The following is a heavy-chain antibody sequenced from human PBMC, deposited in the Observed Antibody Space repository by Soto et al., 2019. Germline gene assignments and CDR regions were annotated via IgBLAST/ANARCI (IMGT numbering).Heavy chain of an antibody. Sequence: QVQLVQSGAEVKKPGSSVKVSCKASGGTFSSYAISWVRQAPGPGLEWLGGIIPIFGTANYAQKFQRRVTITADESTSTAYMERSSLRSEDTAVYYCARERSAAGTDGVDYWGQGTLVTVSS. J-gene: IGHJ4*02. CDR1: GGTFSSYA. CDR2: IIPIFGTA. CDR3: ARERSAAGTDGVDY. D-gene: IGHD6-13*01. V-gene: IGHV1-69*01.